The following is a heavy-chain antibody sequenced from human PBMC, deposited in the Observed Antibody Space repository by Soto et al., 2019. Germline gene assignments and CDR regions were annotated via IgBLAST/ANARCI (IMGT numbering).Heavy chain of an antibody. CDR3: ARLPGPSWNYDY. CDR1: GGSISSYY. V-gene: IGHV4-59*01. Sequence: TLSLTCTVSGGSISSYYWSWIRQPPGKGLEWIGYIYYSGSTNYNPSLKSRVTISVDTSKNQFSLKLSSVTAADTAMYYCARLPGPSWNYDYWGQGTLVTVSS. J-gene: IGHJ4*02. CDR2: IYYSGST. D-gene: IGHD1-7*01.